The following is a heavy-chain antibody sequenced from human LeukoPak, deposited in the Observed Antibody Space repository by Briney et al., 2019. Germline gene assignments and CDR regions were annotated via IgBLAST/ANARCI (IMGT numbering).Heavy chain of an antibody. Sequence: PSETLSLTCTVSGGSISSSSYYWGWIRQPPGKGLEWVGSIYYSGSTYYNPSLKSRVTISVDTSKNQFSLKLSSVTAADTAVYYCARGYGAIWGQGTLVTVSS. V-gene: IGHV4-39*01. J-gene: IGHJ4*02. D-gene: IGHD5-18*01. CDR2: IYYSGST. CDR1: GGSISSSSYY. CDR3: ARGYGAI.